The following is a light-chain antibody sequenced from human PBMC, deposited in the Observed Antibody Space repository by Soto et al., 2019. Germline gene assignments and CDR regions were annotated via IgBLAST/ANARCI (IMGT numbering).Light chain of an antibody. CDR3: CSYAGSNTLV. CDR2: EGS. J-gene: IGLJ3*02. CDR1: SSDVGSYNL. V-gene: IGLV2-23*01. Sequence: QSALTQPASVSGSPGQSITISCTGTSSDVGSYNLVSWYQQHPGKAPKLMIYEGSKRPSGVSIRFSGSKSGNTASLTISGRQAEDEADYYCCSYAGSNTLVFGGGTKVTVL.